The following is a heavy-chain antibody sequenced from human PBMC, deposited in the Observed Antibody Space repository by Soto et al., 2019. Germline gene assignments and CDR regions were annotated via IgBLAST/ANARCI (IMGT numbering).Heavy chain of an antibody. D-gene: IGHD3-16*01. CDR2: IDYSGST. CDR1: GGSISSYY. V-gene: IGHV4-59*08. Sequence: PSETLSLTCTVSGGSISSYYWSWIRQPPGKGLEWIGCIDYSGSTNYSPSLKSRVTISVDTSKNQFSLKLSSVTAADTAVYYCARAWGGNVFDYWGQGTLVTVS. J-gene: IGHJ4*02. CDR3: ARAWGGNVFDY.